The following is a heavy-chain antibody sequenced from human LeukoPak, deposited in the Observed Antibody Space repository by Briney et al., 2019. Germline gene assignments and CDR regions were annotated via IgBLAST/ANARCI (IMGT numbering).Heavy chain of an antibody. Sequence: ASVKVSCKASGYTFTGYYMHWVRQAPGQGLEWMGRIDPNSGGTNYAQKFQGRVTMTRDTSISTAYMELSRLRSDDTAVYYCARVFDEDTAQIRFDYWGQGTLVTVSS. CDR3: ARVFDEDTAQIRFDY. D-gene: IGHD5-18*01. CDR1: GYTFTGYY. CDR2: IDPNSGGT. J-gene: IGHJ4*02. V-gene: IGHV1-2*06.